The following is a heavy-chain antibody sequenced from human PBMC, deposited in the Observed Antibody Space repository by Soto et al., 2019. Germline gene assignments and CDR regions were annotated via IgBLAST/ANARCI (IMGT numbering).Heavy chain of an antibody. Sequence: PSETLSLTCAVYGGSFSGYYWSWIRQPPGKGLEWIGEINHSGSTNYNPSIKSRVTISVDTSKNQFSLKLSSVTAADTAVYYCARQKQFGVYDGSGRRIYTTGCDPWGQGTLVTVAS. CDR2: INHSGST. J-gene: IGHJ5*02. CDR1: GGSFSGYY. D-gene: IGHD3-10*01. CDR3: ARQKQFGVYDGSGRRIYTTGCDP. V-gene: IGHV4-34*01.